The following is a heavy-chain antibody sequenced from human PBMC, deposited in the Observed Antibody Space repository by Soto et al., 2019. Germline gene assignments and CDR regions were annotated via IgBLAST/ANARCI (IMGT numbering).Heavy chain of an antibody. J-gene: IGHJ4*02. D-gene: IGHD5-12*01. CDR2: IFDTDAAT. Sequence: QPSGCLRQSGADGGCYFHSGPLGRVRQAPGKGLEWVSSIFDTDAATVYTDSVKGRFTMSRDNAKYAVYLQMSYLRVEDTAVYHCARYGGSAQPHYLDHWGQGIPVHRLL. CDR1: GCYFHSGP. CDR3: ARYGGSAQPHYLDH. V-gene: IGHV3-23*01.